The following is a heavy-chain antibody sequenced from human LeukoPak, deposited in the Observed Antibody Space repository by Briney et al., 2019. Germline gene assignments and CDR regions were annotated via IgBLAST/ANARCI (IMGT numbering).Heavy chain of an antibody. J-gene: IGHJ4*02. CDR1: GFTFSSYS. V-gene: IGHV3-21*01. Sequence: GGSLRLSCAASGFTFSSYSMNWVRQAPGKGLEWVSSISSSSSYIYYADSVKGRFTISRDNAKNSLYLQMNSLRAEDTAVYYCASQSRYDSSGYHYWGLGTLVTVSS. CDR2: ISSSSSYI. CDR3: ASQSRYDSSGYHY. D-gene: IGHD3-22*01.